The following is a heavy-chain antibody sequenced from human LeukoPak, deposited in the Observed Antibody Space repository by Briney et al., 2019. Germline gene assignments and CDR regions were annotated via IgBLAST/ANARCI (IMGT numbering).Heavy chain of an antibody. V-gene: IGHV1-46*01. J-gene: IGHJ3*02. Sequence: ASVTVSCKAAGYTFTTYYMHWVRQAPGQGREGMGTINPSGGSTSYAQKFQGRVTMTRETSTSTVYMELSSLRSEDTAVYYCARGGRGEGTGTTRVAFDIWGQGTMVTVSS. CDR1: GYTFTTYY. D-gene: IGHD1-1*01. CDR3: ARGGRGEGTGTTRVAFDI. CDR2: INPSGGST.